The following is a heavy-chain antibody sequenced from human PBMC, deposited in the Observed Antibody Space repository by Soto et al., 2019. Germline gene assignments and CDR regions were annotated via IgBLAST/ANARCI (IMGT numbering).Heavy chain of an antibody. CDR3: ARDQSNNWSGPFDY. Sequence: GGSLRLFCAASGFTFSTYWMNWVRQVPGKGLEWVANIKEDGSEKRYVDSVKGRFTISRDNAQNSLYLQMSSLSVEDTAVYYCARDQSNNWSGPFDYWGQGTLVTVSS. J-gene: IGHJ4*02. CDR2: IKEDGSEK. CDR1: GFTFSTYW. V-gene: IGHV3-7*03. D-gene: IGHD1-1*01.